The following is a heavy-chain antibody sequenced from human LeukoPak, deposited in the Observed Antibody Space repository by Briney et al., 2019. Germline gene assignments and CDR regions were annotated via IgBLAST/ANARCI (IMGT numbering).Heavy chain of an antibody. CDR1: GFTFSNYA. CDR3: TRDFDFSSAI. V-gene: IGHV3-23*01. CDR2: ISNSGDAT. Sequence: GGSLRLSCAASGFTFSNYAMSWVRQAPGKGLEWVSTISNSGDATYYADSVKGRFTISRDNSKNTLFLQMNSLRAEDTAVYYCTRDFDFSSAIWGQGTLVTVSS. J-gene: IGHJ4*02. D-gene: IGHD3-3*01.